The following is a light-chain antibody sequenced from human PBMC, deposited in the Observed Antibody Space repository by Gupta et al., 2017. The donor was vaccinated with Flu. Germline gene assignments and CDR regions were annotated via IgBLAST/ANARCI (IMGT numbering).Light chain of an antibody. V-gene: IGKV1-39*01. CDR2: SAS. J-gene: IGKJ4*01. Sequence: DIQMTQPPSSLSASVGDRVTITCRASQSISSYLNWYQQTPGKAPKFLIYSASNLQSGVSSRFSGSGSGTDFTLNISSLQPEDFATYYCQQSYTTPLTFGGGTKVEIK. CDR3: QQSYTTPLT. CDR1: QSISSY.